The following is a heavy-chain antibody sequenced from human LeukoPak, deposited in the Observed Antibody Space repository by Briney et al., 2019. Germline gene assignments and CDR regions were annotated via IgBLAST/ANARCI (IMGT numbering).Heavy chain of an antibody. Sequence: GGSLRLSCAASGFSFSAYWMHWIRQAPGKGLVWVSRIHSDGSATSYADSVKGRFTISRDNAKNTVYLQMNSLGVEDTAVYYCAKGFNIAAAGTGYFQHWGQGTLVTVSS. D-gene: IGHD6-13*01. CDR1: GFSFSAYW. V-gene: IGHV3-74*01. CDR2: IHSDGSAT. J-gene: IGHJ1*01. CDR3: AKGFNIAAAGTGYFQH.